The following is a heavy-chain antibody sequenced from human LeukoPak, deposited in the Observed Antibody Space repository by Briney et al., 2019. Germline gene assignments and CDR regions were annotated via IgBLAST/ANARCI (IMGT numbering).Heavy chain of an antibody. CDR2: ISSSGSTI. CDR1: GFTFSSYE. V-gene: IGHV3-48*03. Sequence: GGSLRLSCAASGFTFSSYEMNWVRQAPGKGLEWVSYISSSGSTIYYADSVKGRFTISRDNAKNSLYLQMNSLRAEDTAVYYCARDLVGAHYYYYGMDVWGQGTTVTVSS. CDR3: ARDLVGAHYYYYGMDV. D-gene: IGHD1-26*01. J-gene: IGHJ6*02.